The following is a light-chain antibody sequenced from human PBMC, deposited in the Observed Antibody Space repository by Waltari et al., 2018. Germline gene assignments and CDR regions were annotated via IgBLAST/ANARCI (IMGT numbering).Light chain of an antibody. V-gene: IGKV3-11*01. CDR1: QSVRSY. J-gene: IGKJ5*01. CDR2: SAT. Sequence: EIVLTQSPATLSLSPGDRATLSCRASQSVRSYLAWYQQKPGQAPRPLIHSATXXATGIPAXXSGSGSGTDXTLTISSXEPEDFAVYYCQQRSNWPTITFGQGTRLEIK. CDR3: QQRSNWPTIT.